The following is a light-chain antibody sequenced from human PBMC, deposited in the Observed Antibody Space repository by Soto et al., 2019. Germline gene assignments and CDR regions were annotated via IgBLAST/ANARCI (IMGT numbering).Light chain of an antibody. CDR1: QSVSSSY. Sequence: EIVLTQSPGTLSLSPGERATLSCRASQSVSSSYLAWYQQKPGQAPRLLIYGASSRATGIPDRFSGSGSGPDFTLTISRLETEDFAVYCCQQYGSSPPYTFGQGTKLEIK. J-gene: IGKJ2*01. CDR2: GAS. V-gene: IGKV3-20*01. CDR3: QQYGSSPPYT.